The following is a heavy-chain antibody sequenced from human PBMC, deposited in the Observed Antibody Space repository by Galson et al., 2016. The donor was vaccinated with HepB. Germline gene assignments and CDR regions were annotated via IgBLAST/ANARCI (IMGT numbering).Heavy chain of an antibody. J-gene: IGHJ6*02. CDR2: TYYRSKWYN. V-gene: IGHV6-1*01. D-gene: IGHD2-15*01. CDR1: GDSVSSNSAA. Sequence: CAISGDSVSSNSAAWNWIRQSPSRGLEWLGRTYYRSKWYNDYALSVKSRTAINPDTSKNQFSLHLTSVPPEYTAVYYCAREPGHGSGGSCYSGGMDVWGQGTTVTVSS. CDR3: AREPGHGSGGSCYSGGMDV.